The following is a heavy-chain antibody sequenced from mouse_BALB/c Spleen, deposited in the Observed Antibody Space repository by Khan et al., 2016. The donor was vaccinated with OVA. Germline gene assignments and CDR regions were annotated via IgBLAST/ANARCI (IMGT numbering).Heavy chain of an antibody. CDR3: AKDRGYYAVDY. CDR2: IWGDGNT. Sequence: QVQLKESGPGLVAPSQSLSITCTVSGFSLTSYGVSWVRQPPGKGLEWLGVIWGDGNTNFHSALRSRLSISKDNSKSQVFLKLNSIQTDDTATYNCAKDRGYYAVDYGGQGTSVTVAS. J-gene: IGHJ4*01. V-gene: IGHV2-3*01. CDR1: GFSLTSYG.